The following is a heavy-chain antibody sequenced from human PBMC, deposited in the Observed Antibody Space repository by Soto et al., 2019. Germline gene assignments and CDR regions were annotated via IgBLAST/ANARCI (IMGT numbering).Heavy chain of an antibody. CDR3: ARHDRVVPAAMNWFNP. D-gene: IGHD2-2*01. CDR2: IYYSGST. CDR1: GGSISSSSYY. J-gene: IGHJ5*02. Sequence: SETLSLTCTVSGGSISSSSYYWGWIRQPPGKGLEWIGSIYYSGSTYYNPSLKSRVTISVYTSKNQFSLKLSSVTAADTAVYYCARHDRVVPAAMNWFNPWGQGTLVTVSS. V-gene: IGHV4-39*01.